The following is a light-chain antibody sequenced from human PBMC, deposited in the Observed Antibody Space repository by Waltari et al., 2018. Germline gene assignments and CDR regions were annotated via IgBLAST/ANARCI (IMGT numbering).Light chain of an antibody. J-gene: IGKJ4*01. CDR2: DAS. Sequence: EIVLTQSPATLSLSPGERATLSCRASQSVSSYLAWYQQKPGPAPRLLIYDASKRATGLPARFSGSGSGTDFTLTITSLEPEDFTVYYCQHRSDWPLTFGGGTKVEIK. CDR3: QHRSDWPLT. V-gene: IGKV3-11*01. CDR1: QSVSSY.